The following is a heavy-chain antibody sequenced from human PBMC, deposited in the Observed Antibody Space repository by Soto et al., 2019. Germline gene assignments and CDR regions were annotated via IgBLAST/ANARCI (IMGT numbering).Heavy chain of an antibody. CDR1: GFSFSNFA. J-gene: IGHJ4*02. Sequence: PWGSLRLSCVASGFSFSNFALSWVRQDPGKGLEWVSSIGAGVDTTYYADSVKGRFTISRDNSKNTVLLEMRSLKAEDTAMYYCVKDEVGASRYWGKGKMVTVSA. V-gene: IGHV3-23*01. CDR2: IGAGVDTT. CDR3: VKDEVGASRY. D-gene: IGHD1-26*01.